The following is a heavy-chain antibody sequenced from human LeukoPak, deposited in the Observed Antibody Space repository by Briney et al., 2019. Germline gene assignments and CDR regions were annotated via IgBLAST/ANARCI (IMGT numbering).Heavy chain of an antibody. V-gene: IGHV4-61*08. D-gene: IGHD6-13*01. CDR3: ARDLVAASGTDWFDP. CDR1: GGSVGSAGYY. CDR2: IYYIRNT. Sequence: PSETLSLTCTVSGGSVGSAGYYWSWIRQPPGGGLEWIGYIYYIRNTNYNPSLKSRVTMSLDPSKNQFSLKLNSVTAADTAVYYCARDLVAASGTDWFDPWGQGTLVTVSS. J-gene: IGHJ5*02.